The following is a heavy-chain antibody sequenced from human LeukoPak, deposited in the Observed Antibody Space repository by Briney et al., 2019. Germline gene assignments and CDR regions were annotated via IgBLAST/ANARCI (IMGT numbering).Heavy chain of an antibody. Sequence: ASVKVSCKASGYTFTSYGISWVRQAPGQGLEWMGWISAYNGNTNYAQKLQGRATMTTDTSTSTAYMELRSLRSDDTAVYYCARDSHCSSTSCLGFFSYWGQGTLVTVSS. D-gene: IGHD2-2*01. CDR1: GYTFTSYG. V-gene: IGHV1-18*01. J-gene: IGHJ4*02. CDR3: ARDSHCSSTSCLGFFSY. CDR2: ISAYNGNT.